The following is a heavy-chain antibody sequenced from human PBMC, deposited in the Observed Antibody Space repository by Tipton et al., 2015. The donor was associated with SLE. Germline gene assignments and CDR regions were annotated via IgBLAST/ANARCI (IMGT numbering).Heavy chain of an antibody. CDR1: GFAFGNYA. CDR2: IRSNTYGGTT. Sequence: SLRLSCTASGFAFGNYALTWVRQAPGKGLEWVGLIRSNTYGGTTEYAASVKGRFTISRDDSKRIAYLQMNSLKTEDTAVYYCARNGGSYDYYFYMDGWGKGTTVTVSS. CDR3: ARNGGSYDYYFYMDG. V-gene: IGHV3-49*04. D-gene: IGHD2-8*01. J-gene: IGHJ6*03.